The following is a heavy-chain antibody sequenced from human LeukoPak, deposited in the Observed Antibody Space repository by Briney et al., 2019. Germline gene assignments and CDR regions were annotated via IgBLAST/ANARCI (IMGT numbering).Heavy chain of an antibody. CDR2: IRYDGSNK. Sequence: PGGSLRLSCAASGFTFSSYGMHWVRQAPGKGLEWVAFIRYDGSNKYYADSVKGRFTISRDNSKNTLYLQMNSLRAEDTAVYYCAKDRVDTAMVGVYFDYWGQGTLVTVSS. D-gene: IGHD5-18*01. J-gene: IGHJ4*02. CDR1: GFTFSSYG. CDR3: AKDRVDTAMVGVYFDY. V-gene: IGHV3-30*02.